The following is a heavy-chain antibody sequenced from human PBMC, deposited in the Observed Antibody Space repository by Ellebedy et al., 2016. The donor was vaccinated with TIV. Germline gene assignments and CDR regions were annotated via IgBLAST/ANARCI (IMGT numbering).Heavy chain of an antibody. D-gene: IGHD3-10*01. V-gene: IGHV3-74*01. CDR2: IKSDGSST. J-gene: IGHJ6*02. Sequence: PGGSLRLSCAASGFTFSSYWMHWVRQAPGKGLVWVSRIKSDGSSTSYADSVKGRFTISRDNAKNTLYLQMNSLRDEDTAVYYCAREYYYGSGTSGDYYYYYGMDVWGQGTTVTVSS. CDR3: AREYYYGSGTSGDYYYYYGMDV. CDR1: GFTFSSYW.